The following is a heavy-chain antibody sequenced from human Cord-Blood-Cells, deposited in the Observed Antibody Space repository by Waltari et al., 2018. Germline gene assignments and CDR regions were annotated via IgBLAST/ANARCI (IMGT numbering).Heavy chain of an antibody. D-gene: IGHD3-10*01. Sequence: QVQLQQWGAGLLKPSETLSLTCAVYGGSFSGYYWSWILQPPGKGRAWIGEINHSGSTNYNPSLKSRVTISVDTSKNQFSLKLSSVTAADTAVYYCAREGEAIGSGSYYYYYGMDVWGQGTTVTVSS. V-gene: IGHV4-34*01. CDR3: AREGEAIGSGSYYYYYGMDV. CDR2: INHSGST. CDR1: GGSFSGYY. J-gene: IGHJ6*02.